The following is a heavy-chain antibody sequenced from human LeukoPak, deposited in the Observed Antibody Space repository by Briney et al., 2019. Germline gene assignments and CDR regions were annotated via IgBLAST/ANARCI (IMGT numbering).Heavy chain of an antibody. J-gene: IGHJ6*02. Sequence: ETLSLTCAVYGGSFSGYYWSWIRQPPGKGLEWIGEINHSGSTNYNPSLKSRVTISVGTSKNQFSLKLSSVTAADTAVYYCARRKGYCSGGSCYPAKKDYYYYGMDVWGQGTTVTVSS. CDR2: INHSGST. CDR3: ARRKGYCSGGSCYPAKKDYYYYGMDV. CDR1: GGSFSGYY. D-gene: IGHD2-15*01. V-gene: IGHV4-34*01.